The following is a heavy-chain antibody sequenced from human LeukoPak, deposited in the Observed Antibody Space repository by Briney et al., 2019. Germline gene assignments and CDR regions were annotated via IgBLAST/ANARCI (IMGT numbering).Heavy chain of an antibody. J-gene: IGHJ4*02. CDR3: ARVPPHYYDSSGYYPEPTFDY. CDR1: GFTVSSNY. V-gene: IGHV3-66*01. Sequence: GGSLRLSCAASGFTVSSNYMSWVRQAPGKGLEWVSVIYSGGSTYYADSVKGRFTISRDNSKNTLYLQMNSLRAEDTAVYYCARVPPHYYDSSGYYPEPTFDYWGQGTLVTVSS. D-gene: IGHD3-22*01. CDR2: IYSGGST.